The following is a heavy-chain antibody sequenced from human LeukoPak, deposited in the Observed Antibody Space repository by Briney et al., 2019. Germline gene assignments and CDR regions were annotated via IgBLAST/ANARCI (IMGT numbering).Heavy chain of an antibody. D-gene: IGHD4-17*01. V-gene: IGHV3-23*01. CDR2: ISGSGGAT. Sequence: PGGSLRLSSAASGFTFNTYGMSWVRQAPGKGLEWVSGISGSGGATYYADSVKGRFTISRVNSKNTLYLQMNSLRADDTAVYYCAKRRHDYGDYYYMDVWGKGTTVTVSS. CDR3: AKRRHDYGDYYYMDV. CDR1: GFTFNTYG. J-gene: IGHJ6*03.